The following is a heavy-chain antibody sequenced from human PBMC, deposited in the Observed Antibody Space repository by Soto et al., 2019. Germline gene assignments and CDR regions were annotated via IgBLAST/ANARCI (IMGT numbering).Heavy chain of an antibody. J-gene: IGHJ4*02. CDR2: INPNSGGT. V-gene: IGHV1-2*02. Sequence: QVQLVQSGAAVKKPGASVKVSCKASGYTFTDYYVHWVRQAPGQGLEWMGWINPNSGGTKSAQKFQGRVTMTRDKSISTVYMELSRLRSDDTAGYYCARRKGDYYDSSGYHDYFDYWGQGTLVTVSS. CDR3: ARRKGDYYDSSGYHDYFDY. CDR1: GYTFTDYY. D-gene: IGHD3-22*01.